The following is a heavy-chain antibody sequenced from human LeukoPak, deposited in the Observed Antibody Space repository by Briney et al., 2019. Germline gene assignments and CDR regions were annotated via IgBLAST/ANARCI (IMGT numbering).Heavy chain of an antibody. Sequence: PGGSLRLSCAASGFTFTTYWMSWVRQAPGKGLEWVANIDNAGSDKYYVDSVEGRFTISRDNAKNSLYLQMNSLRSEDTAVYYCAREYYGSGSYYYAFDIWGQGTMVTVSS. CDR1: GFTFTTYW. CDR3: AREYYGSGSYYYAFDI. CDR2: IDNAGSDK. J-gene: IGHJ3*02. D-gene: IGHD3-10*01. V-gene: IGHV3-7*01.